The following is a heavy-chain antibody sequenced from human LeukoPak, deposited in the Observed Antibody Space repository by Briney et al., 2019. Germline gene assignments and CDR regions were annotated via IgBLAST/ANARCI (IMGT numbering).Heavy chain of an antibody. J-gene: IGHJ4*02. CDR2: ISAHNANT. V-gene: IGHV1-18*01. CDR3: ARDPSDYYGSGSLDY. CDR1: GYTFTSYG. D-gene: IGHD3-10*01. Sequence: ASVKVSCKASGYTFTSYGITWVRQAPGQGLEWMGWISAHNANTNYAQRLQGRVTMTTDTSTSTAYMDLRSLRSDDTAVYYCARDPSDYYGSGSLDYWGQGTLVTVSS.